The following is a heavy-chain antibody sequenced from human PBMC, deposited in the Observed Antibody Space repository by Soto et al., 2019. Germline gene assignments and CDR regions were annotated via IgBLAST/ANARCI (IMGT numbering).Heavy chain of an antibody. CDR3: STTGTIDY. D-gene: IGHD1-1*01. Sequence: GESRIVSWAASGFTFSKAWMTWVRQAPGKGLEWVGRIKSNSDGGTRYYAAPVEDRFTISRDDSTNTVYLQMNSLKSEDTAVYYCSTTGTIDYWGQGTLVTVSS. J-gene: IGHJ4*02. CDR2: IKSNSDGGTR. CDR1: GFTFSKAW. V-gene: IGHV3-15*01.